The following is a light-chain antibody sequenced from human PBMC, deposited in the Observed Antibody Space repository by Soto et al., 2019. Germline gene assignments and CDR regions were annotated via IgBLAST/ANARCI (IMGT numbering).Light chain of an antibody. CDR2: DVS. Sequence: QSALTQPRSVSGSPGQSVTISCTGTGSGLGHYNSVSWYQYHPGKAPKLIIFDVSERPAGVPDRFSGSKSANTASLTISGLQVEDEADYYCCSYAGSYVYVFGTGNKLTVL. CDR1: GSGLGHYNS. CDR3: CSYAGSYVYV. J-gene: IGLJ1*01. V-gene: IGLV2-11*01.